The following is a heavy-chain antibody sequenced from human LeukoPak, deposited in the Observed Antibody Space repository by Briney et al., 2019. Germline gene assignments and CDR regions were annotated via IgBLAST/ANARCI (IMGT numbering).Heavy chain of an antibody. CDR1: GFTFSSYS. CDR3: ARVRVGAVSTTFDY. Sequence: PGGSLRLSCAASGFTFSSYSMNWVRQAPGKGLEWVSYISSSSSTIYYADSVKGRFTISRDNAKNSLYLQMNSLRAEDTAVYYCARVRVGAVSTTFDYWGQGTLVTVSS. J-gene: IGHJ4*02. D-gene: IGHD1-26*01. V-gene: IGHV3-48*04. CDR2: ISSSSSTI.